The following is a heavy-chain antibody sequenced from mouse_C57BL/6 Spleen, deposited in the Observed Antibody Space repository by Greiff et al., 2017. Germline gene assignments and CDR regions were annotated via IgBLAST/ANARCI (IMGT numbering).Heavy chain of an antibody. D-gene: IGHD1-2*01. CDR2: IRLKSDNYAT. CDR1: GFTFSNYW. V-gene: IGHV6-3*01. Sequence: DVKLQESGGGLVQPGGSMKLSCVASGFTFSNYWMNWVRQSPEKGLEWVAQIRLKSDNYATHYAESVKGRFTISRDDSKSSVYLQMNNLRAEDTGIYYCTRGYYGAMDYWGQGTSVTVSS. CDR3: TRGYYGAMDY. J-gene: IGHJ4*01.